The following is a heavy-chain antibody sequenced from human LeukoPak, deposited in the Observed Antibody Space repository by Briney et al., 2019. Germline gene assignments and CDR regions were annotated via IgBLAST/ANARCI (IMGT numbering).Heavy chain of an antibody. CDR1: GFTFSSHW. Sequence: PGGSLRLSCAASGFTFSSHWMNWVRQAPGKGLEWVANIKEYGSEKYYVDSVKGRFTISRDNAKNSVYLQMNSLRAEDTAVYYCARRHHFGFLDSWGQGTLVTVSS. CDR2: IKEYGSEK. D-gene: IGHD3-10*01. J-gene: IGHJ4*02. V-gene: IGHV3-7*04. CDR3: ARRHHFGFLDS.